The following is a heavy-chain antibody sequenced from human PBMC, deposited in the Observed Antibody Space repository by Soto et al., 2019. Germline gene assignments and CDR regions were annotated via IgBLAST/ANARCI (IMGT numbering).Heavy chain of an antibody. CDR2: ISAYNGNT. D-gene: IGHD6-13*01. V-gene: IGHV1-18*01. J-gene: IGHJ4*02. CDR1: GYTFTSYG. CDR3: ARSTIAAADEYPVSPFDY. Sequence: VQLVQSGAEVKKPGASVKVSCKASGYTFTSYGISWVRQAPGQGLEWMGWISAYNGNTNYAQKLQGRVTMTTDTSTSTAYMVLRSLRSDDTAVYYCARSTIAAADEYPVSPFDYRGQGTLVTDSS.